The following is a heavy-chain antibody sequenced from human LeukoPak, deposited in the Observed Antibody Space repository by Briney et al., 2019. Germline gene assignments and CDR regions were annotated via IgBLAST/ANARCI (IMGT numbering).Heavy chain of an antibody. CDR1: SFTFSNAW. J-gene: IGHJ4*02. CDR3: ARGGYDYNALFDH. V-gene: IGHV3-48*01. CDR2: ISSGSSTI. Sequence: PGVSLRLSCAASSFTFSNAWMNWVRQAPGKGLEWVSYISSGSSTIYYADSVKGRFTISRDNAKNSLYLQMNSLRAEDTAVYYCARGGYDYNALFDHWGQGTLVTVSS. D-gene: IGHD5-12*01.